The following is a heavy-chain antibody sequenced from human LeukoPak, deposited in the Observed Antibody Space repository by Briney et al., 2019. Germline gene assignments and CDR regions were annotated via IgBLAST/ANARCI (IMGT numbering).Heavy chain of an antibody. V-gene: IGHV3-30-3*01. CDR3: ASGGGNYNWNVWGAFDS. Sequence: GGPLRLSCAASGFPFSSHAMQWPRQAPGKALEGVAAISYDGSNKNYADSVKGRFTISRDNSKKTLYLQMSSLRAEDTAVYYCASGGGNYNWNVWGAFDSSGQGRMVTVSS. D-gene: IGHD1-20*01. CDR2: ISYDGSNK. J-gene: IGHJ3*02. CDR1: GFPFSSHA.